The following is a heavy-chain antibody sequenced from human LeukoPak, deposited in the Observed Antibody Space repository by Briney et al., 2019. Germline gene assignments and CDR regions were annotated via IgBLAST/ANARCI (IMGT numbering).Heavy chain of an antibody. D-gene: IGHD6-13*01. Sequence: GESLQISCKGSGYSFTSYWIGRVRQMPGKGLEWMGIIYPGDSDTRYSPSFQGQVTISADKSISTAYLQWSSLKASDTAMYYCARRGPGSSWYLGNWFDPWGQGTLVTVSS. J-gene: IGHJ5*02. CDR2: IYPGDSDT. CDR3: ARRGPGSSWYLGNWFDP. V-gene: IGHV5-51*01. CDR1: GYSFTSYW.